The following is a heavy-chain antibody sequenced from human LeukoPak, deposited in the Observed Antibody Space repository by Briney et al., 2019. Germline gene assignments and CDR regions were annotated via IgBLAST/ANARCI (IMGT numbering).Heavy chain of an antibody. V-gene: IGHV4-59*08. CDR3: ARHNHYDRSGYYYLDY. Sequence: SETLSLTCTVSGGSLSSYYWSWIRQPPGKGLEWIGYIYYSGSTNYNPSLKSRVTISVDTSKNQFSLKLSSVTAADTAVCYCARHNHYDRSGYYYLDYWGQGSLVTVSS. D-gene: IGHD3-22*01. J-gene: IGHJ4*02. CDR2: IYYSGST. CDR1: GGSLSSYY.